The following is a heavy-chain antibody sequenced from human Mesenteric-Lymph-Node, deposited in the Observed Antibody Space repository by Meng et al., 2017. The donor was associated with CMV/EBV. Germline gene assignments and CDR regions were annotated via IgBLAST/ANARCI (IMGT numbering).Heavy chain of an antibody. CDR2: ISYDGSNK. CDR1: GFTFSSYA. D-gene: IGHD2-2*01. J-gene: IGHJ5*02. CDR3: ARVGPSSTSCCLFDP. Sequence: GESLKISCAASGFTFSSYAMHWVRQAPGKGLEWVAVISYDGSNKYYADSVKGRFTISRDNSKNTLYLQMNSLRAEDTAVYYCARVGPSSTSCCLFDPWGQGTLVTVSS. V-gene: IGHV3-30-3*01.